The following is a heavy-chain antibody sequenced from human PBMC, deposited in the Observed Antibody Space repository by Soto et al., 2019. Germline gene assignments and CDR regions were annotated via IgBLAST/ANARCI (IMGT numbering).Heavy chain of an antibody. V-gene: IGHV3-7*05. CDR2: INQDGSEK. CDR3: ARDGSTSWYIYDYHGMDV. Sequence: EVQLVESGRGLVQPGGSLRLSCGAAGFTFRTYWLSWVRQVPGKGLEWVANINQDGSEKNYVDSVKGRFTISRDNAKNSQHLQMSSLRAEDTALYYWARDGSTSWYIYDYHGMDVWGQGTTVTVSS. CDR1: GFTFRTYW. J-gene: IGHJ6*02. D-gene: IGHD6-13*01.